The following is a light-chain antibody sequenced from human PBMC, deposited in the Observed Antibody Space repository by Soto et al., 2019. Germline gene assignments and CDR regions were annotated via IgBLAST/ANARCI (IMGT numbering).Light chain of an antibody. J-gene: IGKJ3*01. CDR2: ATS. CDR3: QQYGNSPRIT. V-gene: IGKV3-20*01. Sequence: EIVLTQSPGTLSLSPGERATLSCRASQSVSSTNLAWYQQRRGQPPRLLIYATSSRAAGIPDRFSGSGSGTDFSLTISRLEPEDFAVYYCQQYGNSPRITFGPGTKVDIK. CDR1: QSVSSTN.